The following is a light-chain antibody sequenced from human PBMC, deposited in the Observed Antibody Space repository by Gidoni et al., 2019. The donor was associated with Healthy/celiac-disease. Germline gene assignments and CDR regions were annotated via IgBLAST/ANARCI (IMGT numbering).Light chain of an antibody. Sequence: QSALTQPACVSRSPGQSITIYCTGTSSDVGSYNLVSWYQQHPGKAPKLMIYEGSKRPSGVSNRFSGSKSGNTASLTISGLQAEDEADYYCCSYAGSSTSRVFGGGTKLTVL. CDR1: SSDVGSYNL. V-gene: IGLV2-23*01. J-gene: IGLJ2*01. CDR2: EGS. CDR3: CSYAGSSTSRV.